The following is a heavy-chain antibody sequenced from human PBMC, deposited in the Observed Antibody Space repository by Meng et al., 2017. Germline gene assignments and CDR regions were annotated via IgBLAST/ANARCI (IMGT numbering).Heavy chain of an antibody. D-gene: IGHD3-10*01. Sequence: SLKISCAASGFTFDDYAMHWVRQAPGKGLEWVSGISGNSGSIGYADSVKGRFTISRDNAKNSLYLQMNSLKAEDMALYYCAKSYYYGSGSYVGGPLDYWGQGTLVTVSS. J-gene: IGHJ4*02. CDR1: GFTFDDYA. CDR2: ISGNSGSI. CDR3: AKSYYYGSGSYVGGPLDY. V-gene: IGHV3-9*03.